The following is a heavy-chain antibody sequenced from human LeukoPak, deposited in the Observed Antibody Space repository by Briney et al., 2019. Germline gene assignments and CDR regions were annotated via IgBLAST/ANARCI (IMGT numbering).Heavy chain of an antibody. J-gene: IGHJ5*02. CDR3: ARDAVPDHIRSTWFDP. CDR2: ISAYNGNT. CDR1: GYTFTSYG. Sequence: ASVKVSCKASGYTFTSYGISWVRQAPGQGLEWMGWISAYNGNTNYAQKLQGRVTMTTDTSTSTAYMELRSLRSDDTAVYYCARDAVPDHIRSTWFDPWGQGTLVTVSS. V-gene: IGHV1-18*01. D-gene: IGHD2-2*01.